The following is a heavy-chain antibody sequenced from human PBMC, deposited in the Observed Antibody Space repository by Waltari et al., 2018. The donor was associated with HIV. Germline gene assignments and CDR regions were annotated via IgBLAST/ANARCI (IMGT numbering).Heavy chain of an antibody. CDR3: AATSWGGAVVSEN. D-gene: IGHD2-2*01. Sequence: QVRLQGSGPGLVKLSETLSLPCPVPGDFISDWPWRWIRQSPGGGLEFIGYFHYSGRTNNNPSLKSRVAISADTSKKQFSQKVNSVTAADTAIYYCAATSWGGAVVSENWGQGIPVGDSS. V-gene: IGHV4-59*03. CDR2: FHYSGRT. J-gene: IGHJ4*01. CDR1: GDFISDWP.